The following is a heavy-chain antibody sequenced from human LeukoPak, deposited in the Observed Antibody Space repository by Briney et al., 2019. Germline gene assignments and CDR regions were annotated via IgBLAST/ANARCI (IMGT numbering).Heavy chain of an antibody. CDR2: IYHSGST. J-gene: IGHJ6*03. V-gene: IGHV4-4*02. CDR3: ARGYKVDYYYYYMDV. Sequence: PSETLSLTCAVSGGSISSSNWWSWVRQPPGKGLEWIGEIYHSGSTNYNPSLKSRVTISVDKSKNQFSLKLSSVTAADTAGYYCARGYKVDYYYYYMDVWGKGTTVTVS. CDR1: GGSISSSNW. D-gene: IGHD1-1*01.